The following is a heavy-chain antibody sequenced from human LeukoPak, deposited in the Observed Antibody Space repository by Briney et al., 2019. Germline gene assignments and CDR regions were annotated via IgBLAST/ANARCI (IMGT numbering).Heavy chain of an antibody. CDR3: AELGITMIGGV. V-gene: IGHV3-48*04. CDR1: GFTFSSYS. Sequence: GGSLRLSCAASGFTFSSYSMNWVRQAPGQGLAWVSYISSSSSTIYYADSVKGRFTISRDNAKNSLYLQMNSLRAEDTAVYYCAELGITMIGGVWGKGTTVTIPS. D-gene: IGHD3-10*02. CDR2: ISSSSSTI. J-gene: IGHJ6*04.